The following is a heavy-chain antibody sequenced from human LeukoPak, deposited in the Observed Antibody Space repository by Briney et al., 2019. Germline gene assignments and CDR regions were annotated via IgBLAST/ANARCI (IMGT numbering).Heavy chain of an antibody. V-gene: IGHV3-53*01. CDR2: IYSGGNT. CDR3: ARGTVTAPDY. CDR1: GFSVSNTY. D-gene: IGHD2-21*02. Sequence: GGSLRLSCAASGFSVSNTYMSWVRQAPGKGLEWVSIIYSGGNTYYADSVKGRFTISRDNSKNTLYLQMNRLRPEDTAVYYCARGTVTAPDYWGQGTLSPSPQ. J-gene: IGHJ4*02.